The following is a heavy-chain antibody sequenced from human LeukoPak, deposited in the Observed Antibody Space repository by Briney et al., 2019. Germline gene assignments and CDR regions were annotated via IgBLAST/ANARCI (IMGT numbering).Heavy chain of an antibody. CDR1: GFTFSDYY. CDR3: ARFSDGRGYNYGYFIDY. V-gene: IGHV3-11*03. Sequence: GGSLRLSCVASGFTFSDYYMSWIRQAPGKGREWVSYISSSRSYTNYADSVKGRFTISRDSAKNSLYLQMNSLRAEDTAVYYCARFSDGRGYNYGYFIDYWGQGTLVTVSS. CDR2: ISSSRSYT. J-gene: IGHJ4*02. D-gene: IGHD5-18*01.